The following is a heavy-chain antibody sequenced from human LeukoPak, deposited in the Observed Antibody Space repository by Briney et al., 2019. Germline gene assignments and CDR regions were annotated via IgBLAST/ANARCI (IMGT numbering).Heavy chain of an antibody. CDR1: GFTFDDYD. CDR3: AKDNIAYCGGDCSGWVDP. D-gene: IGHD2-21*02. CDR2: ISWNSGSI. Sequence: GGSLRLSCAASGFTFDDYDMHWVRQAPGKGLEWVSGISWNSGSIGYADSVKGRFTISRDNAKNSLYLQMNSLRAEDMALYYCAKDNIAYCGGDCSGWVDPWGQGTLVTVSS. J-gene: IGHJ5*02. V-gene: IGHV3-9*03.